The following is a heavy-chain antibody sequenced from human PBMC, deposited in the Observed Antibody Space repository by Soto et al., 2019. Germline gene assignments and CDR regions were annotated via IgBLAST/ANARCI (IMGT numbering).Heavy chain of an antibody. CDR1: GLIFSDYH. V-gene: IGHV3-72*01. Sequence: EVQLVESGGGLVQPGGSLRLSCAASGLIFSDYHMDWVRQAPGKGLEWVGRIRRKANSYTTEYAAYVKGRFTISREDSKNSLYLQMNSLKSEDTAVYYCAMLGGWSGGSSGMDVWGQGTTVTVSS. CDR3: AMLGGWSGGSSGMDV. D-gene: IGHD6-19*01. J-gene: IGHJ6*02. CDR2: IRRKANSYTT.